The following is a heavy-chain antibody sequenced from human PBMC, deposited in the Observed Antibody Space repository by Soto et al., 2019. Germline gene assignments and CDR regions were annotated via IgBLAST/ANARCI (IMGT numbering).Heavy chain of an antibody. Sequence: WTWLRQPPGKGLEWIGYLSYNTNTNYNPSLKSRVTISVDTSKNQFSLKLSPVTAADTAVYYCARTYCTTTSCQAHGMDVWGQGTTVTVSS. V-gene: IGHV4-59*01. CDR2: LSYNTNT. CDR3: ARTYCTTTSCQAHGMDV. D-gene: IGHD2-2*01. J-gene: IGHJ6*02.